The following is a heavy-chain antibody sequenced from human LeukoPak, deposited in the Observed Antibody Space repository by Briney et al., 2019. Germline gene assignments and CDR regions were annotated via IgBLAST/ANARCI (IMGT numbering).Heavy chain of an antibody. J-gene: IGHJ5*02. D-gene: IGHD3-3*01. CDR2: ISSSSSYI. CDR1: GFTFSSYS. Sequence: TGGSLRLSCAASGFTFSSYSMNWVRQAPGKGLEWVSSISSSSSYIYHADSVKGRFTISRDNAKNSLYLQMNSLRAQDTAVYYCARDAPPSRKYYDFWSGYYTVWDWFDPWGQGTLVTVSS. V-gene: IGHV3-21*01. CDR3: ARDAPPSRKYYDFWSGYYTVWDWFDP.